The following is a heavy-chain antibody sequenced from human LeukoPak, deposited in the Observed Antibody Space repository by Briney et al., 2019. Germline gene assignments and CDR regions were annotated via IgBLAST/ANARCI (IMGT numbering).Heavy chain of an antibody. CDR2: IDHNSGSN. J-gene: IGHJ4*02. Sequence: GASVKVSCKASGYSFTGYYIYWVRQAPGQGPEWIGRIDHNSGSNNSAQKFQARVTLTRDTSIATAYMELSSLRSNDTAVYYCARDQARTTTWYLYMNYWGQGTLVTVSS. D-gene: IGHD3/OR15-3a*01. CDR3: ARDQARTTTWYLYMNY. CDR1: GYSFTGYY. V-gene: IGHV1-2*06.